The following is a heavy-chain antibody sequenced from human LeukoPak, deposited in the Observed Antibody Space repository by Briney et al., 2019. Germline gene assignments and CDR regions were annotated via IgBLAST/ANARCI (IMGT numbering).Heavy chain of an antibody. CDR3: ALFGELSATPSDY. V-gene: IGHV3-11*01. Sequence: GGSLRLSCAASGFTFSDYYMSWIRQAPGKGLEWVSYINSSGSTIYYADSVKGRFTISRDNAKNSLYLQMNSLRAEDTAVYYCALFGELSATPSDYWGQGTLVTVSS. CDR2: INSSGSTI. CDR1: GFTFSDYY. J-gene: IGHJ4*02. D-gene: IGHD3-10*02.